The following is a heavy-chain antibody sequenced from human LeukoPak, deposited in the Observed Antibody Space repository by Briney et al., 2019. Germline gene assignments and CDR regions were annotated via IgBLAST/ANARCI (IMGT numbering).Heavy chain of an antibody. J-gene: IGHJ4*02. D-gene: IGHD3-10*01. Sequence: GGSLRLSCAASGFTFSIYAMHWVRQAPGKGLEWVAVISYDVSNKYYADSVKGRFTISRDNAKNSLYLQMNSLRVEDTAIYYCVRDEKKTGGDYWGQGTLVTVSS. V-gene: IGHV3-30-3*01. CDR2: ISYDVSNK. CDR1: GFTFSIYA. CDR3: VRDEKKTGGDY.